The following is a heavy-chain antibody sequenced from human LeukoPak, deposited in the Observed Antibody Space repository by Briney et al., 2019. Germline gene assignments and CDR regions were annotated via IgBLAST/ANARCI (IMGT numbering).Heavy chain of an antibody. CDR3: ARRRVPGGGYFDY. D-gene: IGHD3-10*01. J-gene: IGHJ4*02. Sequence: PSETLSLTCTVSGGSIDSVVYYWTWIRQSAGKGLELIGRIYSTGSTNYTPSLKGRVTISQDMAKNQFSLRLDSVSAADTAVYYCARRRVPGGGYFDYWGQGTLVTVSS. CDR2: IYSTGST. CDR1: GGSIDSVVYY. V-gene: IGHV4-61*02.